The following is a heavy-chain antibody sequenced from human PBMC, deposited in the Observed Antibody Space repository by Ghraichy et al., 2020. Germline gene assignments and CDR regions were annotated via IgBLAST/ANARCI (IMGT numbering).Heavy chain of an antibody. D-gene: IGHD6-19*01. CDR2: IYYSGST. J-gene: IGHJ4*02. Sequence: SETLSLTCTVSGGSISSGGYYWSWIRQHPGKGLEWIGYIYYSGSTYYNPSLKSRVTISVDTSKNQFSLKLNSVTAADTAVYYCARTSGWLAFFDYWGQGTLVTVSS. CDR3: ARTSGWLAFFDY. V-gene: IGHV4-31*03. CDR1: GGSISSGGYY.